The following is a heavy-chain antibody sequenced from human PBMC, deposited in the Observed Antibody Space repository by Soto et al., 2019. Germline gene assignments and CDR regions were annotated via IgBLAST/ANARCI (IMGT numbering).Heavy chain of an antibody. Sequence: ASVKVSCKASGYTFTSYCISWVRQAPGQGLEWMGWISAYNGNTNYAQKLQGRVTMTTDTSTSTAYMELRSLRSDDTAVYYCARRVAAAGTSWFDPWGQGTLVTVSS. J-gene: IGHJ5*02. CDR3: ARRVAAAGTSWFDP. V-gene: IGHV1-18*04. D-gene: IGHD6-13*01. CDR1: GYTFTSYC. CDR2: ISAYNGNT.